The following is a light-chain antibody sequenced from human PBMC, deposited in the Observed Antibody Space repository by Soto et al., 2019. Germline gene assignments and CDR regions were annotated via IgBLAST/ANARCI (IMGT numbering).Light chain of an antibody. CDR2: GAS. Sequence: ENVLSQSPGTLSLSPGERATLSCRASQSFSGRYLAWYQQKPGQAPRHLIYGASTRATGIPDRFSGSGSGTDFTLTISRLEPEDFAVYYCQQCSNWPRTFGEGTKVDIK. J-gene: IGKJ4*01. CDR3: QQCSNWPRT. CDR1: QSFSGRY. V-gene: IGKV3D-20*02.